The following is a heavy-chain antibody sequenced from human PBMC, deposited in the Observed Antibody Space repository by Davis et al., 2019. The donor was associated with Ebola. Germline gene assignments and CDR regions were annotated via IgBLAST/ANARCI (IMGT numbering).Heavy chain of an antibody. D-gene: IGHD2-2*01. CDR2: ISAYNGNT. J-gene: IGHJ5*02. CDR1: GYTFTSYG. CDR3: ARAVVPAGPFDP. V-gene: IGHV1-18*01. Sequence: ASVKVSCKASGYTFTSYGISWVRQAPGQGLEWMGWISAYNGNTNYAQKLQGRVTKTTDTSTSTAYMELRSLRSDDTAVYYCARAVVPAGPFDPWGQGTLVTVSS.